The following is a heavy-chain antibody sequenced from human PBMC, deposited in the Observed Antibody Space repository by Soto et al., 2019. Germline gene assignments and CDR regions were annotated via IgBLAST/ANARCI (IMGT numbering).Heavy chain of an antibody. V-gene: IGHV1-3*01. CDR2: INADNGNT. Sequence: GASVKVSCKASGYTFTGYAMHWVRQAPGQRLEWMGWINADNGNTKYPQKLQGRFTMTRDTSTTTAYMELRSLRSDDTAVYYCARDPYNVLMVNAPNLYGMDVWGQGTTVTVSS. J-gene: IGHJ6*02. CDR1: GYTFTGYA. D-gene: IGHD2-8*01. CDR3: ARDPYNVLMVNAPNLYGMDV.